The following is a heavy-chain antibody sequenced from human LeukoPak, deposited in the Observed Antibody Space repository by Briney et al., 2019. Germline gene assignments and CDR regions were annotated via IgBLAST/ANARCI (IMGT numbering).Heavy chain of an antibody. V-gene: IGHV3-74*01. CDR2: INSDGSST. Sequence: GGSLRLSCAASGFTFSSYAMSWVRQAPGKGLVWVSRINSDGSSTSYADSVKGRFTISRDNAKNTLYLQMNSLRAEDTAVYYCAGTVAGTRGYYYGMDVWGQGTTVTVSS. CDR1: GFTFSSYA. D-gene: IGHD6-19*01. CDR3: AGTVAGTRGYYYGMDV. J-gene: IGHJ6*02.